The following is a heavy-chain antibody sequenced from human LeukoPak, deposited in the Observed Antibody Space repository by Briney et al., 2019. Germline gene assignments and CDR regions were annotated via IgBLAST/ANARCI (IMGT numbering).Heavy chain of an antibody. CDR2: MNPTSENT. V-gene: IGHV1-8*01. Sequence: ASVKVSCKASGSSVTSYDINWVRQATGQRPEWMGWMNPTSENTGYAQKFQGRVTMTRNTSINTAHMELSSLRSEDTAVYYCASGYSSSWYQWFDPWGQGTLVTVSS. J-gene: IGHJ5*02. CDR1: GSSVTSYD. D-gene: IGHD6-13*01. CDR3: ASGYSSSWYQWFDP.